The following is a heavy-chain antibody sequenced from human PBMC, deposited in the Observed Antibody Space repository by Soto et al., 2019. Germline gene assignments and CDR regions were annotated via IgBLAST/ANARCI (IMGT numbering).Heavy chain of an antibody. CDR3: AKVHRMVRGVIRGYYYYGMDV. CDR2: ISYDGSNK. V-gene: IGHV3-30*18. Sequence: GGSLRLSGAASGFTFSSYGMHWVRQAPGKGLEWVAVISYDGSNKYYTDSVKGRFTISRDNSKNTLYLQMNSLRAEDTAVYYCAKVHRMVRGVIRGYYYYGMDVWGQGTTVTVSS. D-gene: IGHD3-10*01. J-gene: IGHJ6*02. CDR1: GFTFSSYG.